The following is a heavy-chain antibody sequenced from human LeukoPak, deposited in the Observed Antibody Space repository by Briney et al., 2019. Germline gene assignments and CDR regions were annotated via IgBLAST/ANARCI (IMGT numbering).Heavy chain of an antibody. CDR3: AREYYDLYYYYYYMDV. J-gene: IGHJ6*03. CDR2: MSYSGST. Sequence: SETLSLTCTVSGGSISNYYWTWIRQPPGKGLEWIGYMSYSGSTDYNPSLKSRVTISVDTSKNQFSLKLSSVTAADTAVYYCAREYYDLYYYYYYMDVWGKGTTVTVSS. V-gene: IGHV4-59*12. D-gene: IGHD3-3*01. CDR1: GGSISNYY.